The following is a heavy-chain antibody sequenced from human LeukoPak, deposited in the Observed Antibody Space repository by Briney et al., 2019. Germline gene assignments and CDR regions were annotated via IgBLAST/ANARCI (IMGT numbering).Heavy chain of an antibody. CDR2: MNPNSGST. Sequence: ASVKVSCKASGYTFTSYDINWVRQATGQGLEWMGWMNPNSGSTGYAQKFQGRVTITRNTSISTAYMELSGLRSEDTAVYYCARGRSTGYPYYFEYWGQGTLVTVFS. V-gene: IGHV1-8*03. CDR3: ARGRSTGYPYYFEY. D-gene: IGHD5-12*01. J-gene: IGHJ4*02. CDR1: GYTFTSYD.